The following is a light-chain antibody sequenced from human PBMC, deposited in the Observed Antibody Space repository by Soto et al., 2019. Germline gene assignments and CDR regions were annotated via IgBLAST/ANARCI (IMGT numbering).Light chain of an antibody. CDR1: SSDVGAYNF. J-gene: IGLJ2*01. Sequence: QSALTQPASVSGSPGQSITISCTGTSSDVGAYNFVSWYQHHPGKAPQLIIYDVNNRPSGVSDRFSGSKSGNTASLTISGLQAEDEADDYCSSYTTTATRLFGGGTKLTVL. CDR2: DVN. CDR3: SSYTTTATRL. V-gene: IGLV2-14*03.